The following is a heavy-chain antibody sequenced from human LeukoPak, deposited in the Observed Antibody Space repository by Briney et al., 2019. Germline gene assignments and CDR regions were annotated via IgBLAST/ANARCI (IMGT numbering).Heavy chain of an antibody. CDR1: GGSIGSHS. CDR2: IFPSGST. D-gene: IGHD6-6*01. Sequence: TSETLSLTCTVSGGSIGSHSWSWIRQPAGKGLEWVGHIFPSGSTNYNPPLKSRITMSVDTPKNQFSLRLTSVTAADTAVYFCARGVIAARSMGTYYYMDVWGTGTTVSVSS. V-gene: IGHV4-4*07. CDR3: ARGVIAARSMGTYYYMDV. J-gene: IGHJ6*03.